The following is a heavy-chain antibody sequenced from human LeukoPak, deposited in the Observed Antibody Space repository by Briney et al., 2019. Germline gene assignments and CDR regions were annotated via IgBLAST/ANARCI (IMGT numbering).Heavy chain of an antibody. CDR3: ARARRYRSSWYHDY. CDR2: ISSSSSTI. CDR1: GFSFSTYT. D-gene: IGHD6-13*01. J-gene: IGHJ4*02. Sequence: GGSLRLSCAASGFSFSTYTMNWVRQAPGKGLDWVSYISSSSSTIYYADSVNGRFTISRDNANNSLYLQMNSLRDEDTAVYYCARARRYRSSWYHDYWGQGSLVTVSS. V-gene: IGHV3-48*02.